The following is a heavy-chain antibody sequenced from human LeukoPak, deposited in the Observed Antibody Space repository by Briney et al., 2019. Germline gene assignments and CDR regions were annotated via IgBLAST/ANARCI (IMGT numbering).Heavy chain of an antibody. V-gene: IGHV3-11*01. D-gene: IGHD3-22*01. CDR1: GFNFSDYY. CDR3: TTTLGTYYYDSSGYFGY. CDR2: ISSSGSTT. Sequence: GGSLRLSCVASGFNFSDYYMTWIRQAPGKGLEWVSYISSSGSTTYYADSVKGRFTISRDNSKNTLYLQMNSLRAEDTAVYYCTTTLGTYYYDSSGYFGYWGQGTLVTVSS. J-gene: IGHJ4*02.